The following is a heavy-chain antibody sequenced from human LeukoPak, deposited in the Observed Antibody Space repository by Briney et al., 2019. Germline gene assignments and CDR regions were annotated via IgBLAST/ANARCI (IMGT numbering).Heavy chain of an antibody. J-gene: IGHJ5*02. CDR2: ISSSSSYI. Sequence: GGSLRLSCAASGFTFSSYSMNWVRQAPGKGLEWVLSISSSSSYIYYADSVKGRFTISRDNAKNSLYLQMNSLRAEDTAVYYCARVAVEYQLLSGWFDPWGQGTLVTVSS. CDR3: ARVAVEYQLLSGWFDP. D-gene: IGHD2-2*01. CDR1: GFTFSSYS. V-gene: IGHV3-21*01.